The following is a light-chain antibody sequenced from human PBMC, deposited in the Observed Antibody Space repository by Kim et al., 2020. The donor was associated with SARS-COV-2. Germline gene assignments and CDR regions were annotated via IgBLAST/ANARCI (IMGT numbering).Light chain of an antibody. J-gene: IGKJ2*01. CDR3: QHYSRFPYS. Sequence: ASVGDRVTDACPASQTISTWLAWYQQKPGKAPNLLIYLASTLECGVPSRVIGSGSGTEFTLTIDSLQPDDFATYYCQHYSRFPYSFGQGTKLEI. V-gene: IGKV1-5*03. CDR1: QTISTW. CDR2: LAS.